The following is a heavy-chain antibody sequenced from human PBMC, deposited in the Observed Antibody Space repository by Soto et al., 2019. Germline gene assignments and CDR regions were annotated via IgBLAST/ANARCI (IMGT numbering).Heavy chain of an antibody. V-gene: IGHV3-49*03. CDR2: IRSKAYGGTT. J-gene: IGHJ5*02. CDR1: GFTFGDYA. CDR3: TRDRTNWNYEENLFDP. Sequence: GGSLRLSCTASGFTFGDYAMSWFRQAPGKGLEWVGFIRSKAYGGTTEYAASVKGRFTIPRDDSKSIAYLQMNSLKTEDTAVYYCTRDRTNWNYEENLFDPCGQGTLVTVSS. D-gene: IGHD1-7*01.